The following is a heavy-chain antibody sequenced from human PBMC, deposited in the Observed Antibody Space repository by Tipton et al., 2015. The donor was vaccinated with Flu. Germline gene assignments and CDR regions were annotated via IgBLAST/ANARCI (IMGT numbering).Heavy chain of an antibody. CDR2: IKQDGSAK. J-gene: IGHJ6*02. D-gene: IGHD3-16*02. CDR1: GFTFSRHW. Sequence: SLRLSCEASGFTFSRHWMTWVRQAPGQGLEWVANIKQDGSAKYHADSVKGRFTISIDNAKNSLYLQMNSLRAEDTAVYYCARECGGYPPSCSSAMDVWGPGTPVTVSS. CDR3: ARECGGYPPSCSSAMDV. V-gene: IGHV3-7*01.